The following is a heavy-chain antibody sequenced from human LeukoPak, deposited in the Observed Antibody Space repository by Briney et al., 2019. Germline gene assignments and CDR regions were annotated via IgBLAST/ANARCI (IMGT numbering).Heavy chain of an antibody. D-gene: IGHD3-22*01. CDR2: TNHSGST. V-gene: IGHV4-34*01. CDR1: GGSFSGYY. J-gene: IGHJ4*02. Sequence: SETLSLTCAVYGGSFSGYYWSWIRQPPGKGLEWIGETNHSGSTNYNPSLKSRVTISVDTSKNQFSLKLSSVTAADTAVYYCARSGYYDSSGPRYWGQGTLVTVSS. CDR3: ARSGYYDSSGPRY.